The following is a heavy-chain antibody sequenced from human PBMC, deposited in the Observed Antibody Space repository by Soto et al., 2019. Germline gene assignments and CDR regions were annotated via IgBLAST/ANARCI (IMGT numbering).Heavy chain of an antibody. D-gene: IGHD1-20*01. J-gene: IGHJ4*02. V-gene: IGHV4-34*01. CDR3: ARGYNPAYNY. Sequence: QVQLQQWGAGLLKPSETLSLTCAVYGGSFSGYYWSWIRQPPGKGLEWIGEINHSGSTNYNPSLKSLVTISVDTSKNQFSLKLSSVTAADTAVYYCARGYNPAYNYWGQGTLVTVSS. CDR2: INHSGST. CDR1: GGSFSGYY.